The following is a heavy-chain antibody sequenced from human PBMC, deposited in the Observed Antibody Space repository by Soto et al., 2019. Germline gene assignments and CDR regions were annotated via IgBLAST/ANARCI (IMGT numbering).Heavy chain of an antibody. D-gene: IGHD6-13*01. CDR2: INHSGST. V-gene: IGHV4-34*01. CDR1: GGSLSGYY. Sequence: PSETLSLTCAVYGGSLSGYYWSWIRQPPGKGLEWIGEINHSGSTNYNPSLKSRVTISVDTSKNQFSLKLSSVTAADTAVYYCARNAGYISSWPASGYYYGMDVWGQGTTVTVSS. CDR3: ARNAGYISSWPASGYYYGMDV. J-gene: IGHJ6*02.